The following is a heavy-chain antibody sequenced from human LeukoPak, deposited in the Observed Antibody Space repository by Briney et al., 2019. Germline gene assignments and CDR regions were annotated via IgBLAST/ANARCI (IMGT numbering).Heavy chain of an antibody. D-gene: IGHD4-23*01. CDR3: ARGGTVVTQPFGDY. J-gene: IGHJ4*02. CDR2: IYHSGST. Sequence: SQTLSLTCTVSGGSISSGGYYWSWIRQPPGKGLEWIGYIYHSGSTYYNPSLKSRVTISVDRSKNQFSLKLSSVTAADTAVYYCARGGTVVTQPFGDYWGQGTLVTVSS. CDR1: GGSISSGGYY. V-gene: IGHV4-30-2*01.